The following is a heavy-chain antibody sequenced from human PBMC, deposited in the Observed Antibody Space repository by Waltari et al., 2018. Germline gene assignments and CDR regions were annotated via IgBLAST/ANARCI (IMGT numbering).Heavy chain of an antibody. D-gene: IGHD2-2*01. J-gene: IGHJ4*02. CDR1: GFTFSSYS. V-gene: IGHV3-21*01. CDR3: ARDAMDLGDY. CDR2: ISSSSSYI. Sequence: SGFTFSSYSMNWVRQAPGKGLEWVSSISSSSSYIYYADSVKGRFTISRDNSKNTLYLQMNSLRAEDTAVYYCARDAMDLGDYWGQGTLVTVSS.